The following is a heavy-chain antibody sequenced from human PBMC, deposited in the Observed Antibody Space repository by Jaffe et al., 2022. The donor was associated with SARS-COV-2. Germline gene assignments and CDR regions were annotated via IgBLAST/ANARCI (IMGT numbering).Heavy chain of an antibody. D-gene: IGHD1-7*01. V-gene: IGHV3-74*03. CDR3: ARDLHWNLPDY. Sequence: EVQLVESGGGLVQPGGSLRLSCTASGFTFTNYWMHWVRQGPGEGLMWVSRINVEGTGIMYADSVKGRFTISRDNSKNTLYLQMDSLRAEDTAVYYCARDLHWNLPDYWGRGALVTVSS. J-gene: IGHJ4*02. CDR1: GFTFTNYW. CDR2: INVEGTGI.